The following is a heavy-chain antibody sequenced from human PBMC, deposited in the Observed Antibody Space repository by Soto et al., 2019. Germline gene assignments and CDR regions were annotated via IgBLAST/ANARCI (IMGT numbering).Heavy chain of an antibody. CDR3: ARDRSVYMDV. J-gene: IGHJ6*03. CDR1: GYTFTSYG. Sequence: LKLYCKAAGYTFTSYGISWVRQAPGQGLEWMGWISAYNGNTNYAQKLQGRVTMTTDTSTSTAYMELRSLRSDDTAVYYCARDRSVYMDVWGKGTTVTVSS. V-gene: IGHV1-18*01. CDR2: ISAYNGNT.